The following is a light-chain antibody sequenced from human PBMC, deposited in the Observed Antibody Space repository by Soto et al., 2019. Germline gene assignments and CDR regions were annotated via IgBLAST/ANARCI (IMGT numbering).Light chain of an antibody. CDR1: QSVSNN. V-gene: IGKV3-15*01. Sequence: ILMTQSPATLSVSPGERATLSCRASQSVSNNLAWYQQKPGQAPRLLIYDASTRATGIPARFSGSGSGTKFTLTISGLQSEDVAVYYCQQYNNCPPMTFGQATKVEIK. CDR2: DAS. J-gene: IGKJ1*01. CDR3: QQYNNCPPMT.